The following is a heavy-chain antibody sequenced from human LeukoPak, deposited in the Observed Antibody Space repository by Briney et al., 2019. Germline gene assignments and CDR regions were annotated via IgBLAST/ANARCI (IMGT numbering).Heavy chain of an antibody. V-gene: IGHV1-2*02. CDR3: AREISGYSDY. J-gene: IGHJ4*02. CDR2: INANSGDT. Sequence: ASVKVSSKASGYTFTGYYMHWVRQAPGQGLEWMGWINANSGDTKYAQKFQGRVTMTRDTSISTAYMELSRLRSDDTAMYYCAREISGYSDYWGQGTLVTVSS. CDR1: GYTFTGYY. D-gene: IGHD3-22*01.